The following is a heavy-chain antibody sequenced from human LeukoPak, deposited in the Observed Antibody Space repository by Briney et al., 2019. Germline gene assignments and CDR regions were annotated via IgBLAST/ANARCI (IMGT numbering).Heavy chain of an antibody. CDR1: GFTFSSNS. D-gene: IGHD2-15*01. Sequence: GGPLRLSCAASGFTFSSNSMNWVRQAPGKGPERVSYISSSSSTLYYADSVKGRFTISRDNAKNSLYLQMNSLRAEDTAVYYCARSYCSGGTCYNYYYYYMDVWGKGTTVTVSS. CDR3: ARSYCSGGTCYNYYYYYMDV. CDR2: ISSSSSTL. V-gene: IGHV3-48*04. J-gene: IGHJ6*03.